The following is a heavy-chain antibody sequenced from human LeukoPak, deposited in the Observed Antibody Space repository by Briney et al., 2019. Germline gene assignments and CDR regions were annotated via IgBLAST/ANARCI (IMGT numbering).Heavy chain of an antibody. CDR3: ATLGYSYGTDY. J-gene: IGHJ4*02. D-gene: IGHD5-18*01. V-gene: IGHV4-39*07. CDR2: INHSGST. Sequence: PSETLSLTCTVSGGSISSGSYYWSWIRQPPGKGLEWIGEINHSGSTNYNPSLKSRVTISVDTSKNQFSLKLSSVTAADTAVYYCATLGYSYGTDYWGQGTLVTVSS. CDR1: GGSISSGSYY.